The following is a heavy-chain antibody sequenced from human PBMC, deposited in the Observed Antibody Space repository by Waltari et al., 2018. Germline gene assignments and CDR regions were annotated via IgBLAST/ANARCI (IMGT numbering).Heavy chain of an antibody. J-gene: IGHJ2*01. CDR3: ARQGYEHSSGYYYTYPGYWYFDL. V-gene: IGHV4-34*01. CDR1: GGSFSGYY. CDR2: INHSGST. D-gene: IGHD3-22*01. Sequence: QVQLQQWGAGLLKPSETLSLTCAVYGGSFSGYYWSWIRQPPGKGLAWIGEINHSGSTNYNPSLKSRVTISVDTSKNQFSLKLSSVTAADTAVYYCARQGYEHSSGYYYTYPGYWYFDLWGRGTLVTVSS.